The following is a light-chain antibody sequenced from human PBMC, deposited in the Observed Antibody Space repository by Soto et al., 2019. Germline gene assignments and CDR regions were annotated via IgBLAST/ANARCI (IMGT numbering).Light chain of an antibody. J-gene: IGKJ1*01. CDR1: QSISSF. Sequence: DIQMTQSPSSLSASVGDRVTITCRTSQSISSFLNWYQQKPGKAPKLLIYAASILQRGVPSRFSGSGSGTNFTLTISSLQPEDFATFYCQQSFSAPRTFGQGTKVEIK. CDR2: AAS. CDR3: QQSFSAPRT. V-gene: IGKV1-39*01.